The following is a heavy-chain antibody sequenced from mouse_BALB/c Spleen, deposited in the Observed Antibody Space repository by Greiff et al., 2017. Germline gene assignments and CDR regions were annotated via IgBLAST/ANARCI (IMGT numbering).Heavy chain of an antibody. J-gene: IGHJ3*01. D-gene: IGHD2-2*01. CDR1: GYSFTGYF. CDR3: GRVYYGYDEGFAY. CDR2: INPYNGDT. V-gene: IGHV1-37*01. Sequence: VQLKESGPELVKPGASVKISCKASGYSFTGYFMNWVKQSHGKSLEWIGRINPYNGDTFYNQKFKGKATLTVDKSSSTAHMELLSLTSEDSAVYYCGRVYYGYDEGFAYWGQGTLVTVSA.